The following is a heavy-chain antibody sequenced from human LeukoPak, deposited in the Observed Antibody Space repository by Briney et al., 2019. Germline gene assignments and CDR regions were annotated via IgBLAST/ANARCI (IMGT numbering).Heavy chain of an antibody. CDR1: GGSINYYY. Sequence: SETLSLTCTVSGGSINYYYWSWIRQSPGKGLEWIGYIYYTGRTKYNPSLQSRVTISVDTSKNQFSLNLSSVSAADTAVYFCTRVSIHGDSDYWGQGTLVTVSS. J-gene: IGHJ4*02. V-gene: IGHV4-59*01. D-gene: IGHD3-16*02. CDR2: IYYTGRT. CDR3: TRVSIHGDSDY.